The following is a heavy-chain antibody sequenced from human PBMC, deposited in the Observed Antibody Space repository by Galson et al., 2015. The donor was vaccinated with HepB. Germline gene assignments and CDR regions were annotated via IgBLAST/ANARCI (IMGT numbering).Heavy chain of an antibody. J-gene: IGHJ4*02. Sequence: SLRLSCAASGFIFSDYYMSWIRQAPGKGLEWISYISNSGNTIYCADSVKGRFTISRDNATNSLYLQMKSLRADDTAVYYCAREGWLRAGYFDDWGQGTRVTVSS. D-gene: IGHD5-12*01. V-gene: IGHV3-11*01. CDR1: GFIFSDYY. CDR2: ISNSGNTI. CDR3: AREGWLRAGYFDD.